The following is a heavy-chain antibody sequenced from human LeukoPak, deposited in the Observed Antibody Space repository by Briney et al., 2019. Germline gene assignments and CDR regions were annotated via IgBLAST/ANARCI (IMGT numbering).Heavy chain of an antibody. CDR2: IYYSGST. CDR3: ARERAGRGGSGSYYFFDY. Sequence: SETLSLTCTVSGGSISSSSYYWGWIRQPPGKGLEWIGSIYYSGSTYYNPSLKSRVTISVDTSKNQFSLKLSSVTAADTAVYYCARERAGRGGSGSYYFFDYWGQGTLVTVSS. V-gene: IGHV4-39*07. J-gene: IGHJ4*02. CDR1: GGSISSSSYY. D-gene: IGHD3-10*01.